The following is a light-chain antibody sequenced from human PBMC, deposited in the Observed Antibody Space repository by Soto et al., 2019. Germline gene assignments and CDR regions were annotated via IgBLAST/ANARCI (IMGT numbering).Light chain of an antibody. Sequence: EIVLTQSPATLSLSPGTGATLSCKASQIVTSSLAWYQQRPGQAPRLLIYDTFTRATGIPARFSGSGSGTEFTLTISSLQSEDFAVYYCQQYNNWPFSLTFGGGTKVEIK. J-gene: IGKJ4*01. CDR2: DTF. V-gene: IGKV3-15*01. CDR1: QIVTSS. CDR3: QQYNNWPFSLT.